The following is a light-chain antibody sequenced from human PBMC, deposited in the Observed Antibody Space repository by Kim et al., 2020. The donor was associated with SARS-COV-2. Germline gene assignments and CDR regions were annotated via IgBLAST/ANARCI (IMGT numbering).Light chain of an antibody. CDR1: QCLVHTNHINF. Sequence: EPSSISCRSSQCLVHTNHINFLDWYLQKPGQSPQLLISRGSTRASGVPDRFSGSGSGTDFTLTISRVEAEDVGLYYCMQALQYPRSFGQGTKLEI. CDR3: MQALQYPRS. CDR2: RGS. V-gene: IGKV2-28*01. J-gene: IGKJ2*03.